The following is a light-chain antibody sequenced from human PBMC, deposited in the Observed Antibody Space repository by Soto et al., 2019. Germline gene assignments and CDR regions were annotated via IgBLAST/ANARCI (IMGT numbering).Light chain of an antibody. CDR2: SAS. Sequence: TAPTAKPSVSPGENAPLPCRAILIVSGKDLAWYHQRPCQAPRVLIHSASSRATGIPDRFTGSGSGTDFTLTITRLEPEDFGVYYCQQYSSFPRTFGQRSNVDIK. J-gene: IGKJ1*01. CDR3: QQYSSFPRT. CDR1: LIVSGKD. V-gene: IGKV3-20*01.